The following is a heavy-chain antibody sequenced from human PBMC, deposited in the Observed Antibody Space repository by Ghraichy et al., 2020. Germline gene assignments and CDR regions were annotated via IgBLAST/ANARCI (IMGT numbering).Heavy chain of an antibody. Sequence: SETLSLTCAVYGGSFSGYYWSWIRQPPGKGLEWIGEINHSGSTNYNPSLKSRVTISVYTSKNQFSLKLSSVTAADTAVYYCARALAGDSSGYLDYWGQGSLVTVSS. CDR3: ARALAGDSSGYLDY. CDR1: GGSFSGYY. J-gene: IGHJ4*02. D-gene: IGHD3-22*01. V-gene: IGHV4-34*01. CDR2: INHSGST.